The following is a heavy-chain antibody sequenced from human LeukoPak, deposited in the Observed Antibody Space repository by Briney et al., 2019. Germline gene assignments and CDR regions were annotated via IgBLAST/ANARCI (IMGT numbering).Heavy chain of an antibody. J-gene: IGHJ4*02. V-gene: IGHV3-23*01. CDR2: ISGSGGST. D-gene: IGHD5/OR15-5a*01. Sequence: GGSLRLSCAASGFTFSSYAMSWVRQAPGKGLEWVSAISGSGGSTYYADSVKGRFTISRDNSKNTLYLQMNSLRAEDAAVYYCAKSPVSASYYDYWGQGTLVTVSS. CDR1: GFTFSSYA. CDR3: AKSPVSASYYDY.